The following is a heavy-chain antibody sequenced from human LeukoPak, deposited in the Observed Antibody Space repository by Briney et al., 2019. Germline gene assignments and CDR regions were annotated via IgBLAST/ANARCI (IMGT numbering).Heavy chain of an antibody. D-gene: IGHD6-13*01. CDR1: GGSISSYY. CDR2: IYYSGST. J-gene: IGHJ3*02. CDR3: VGSSFDAFDI. Sequence: SETLSLTCTVSGGSISSYYWSWIRQPPGKGLEWIGYIYYSGSTNYNPSLKSRVTISVDTSENQFSLKLSSVTAADTAVYYCVGSSFDAFDIWGQGTMVTVSS. V-gene: IGHV4-59*08.